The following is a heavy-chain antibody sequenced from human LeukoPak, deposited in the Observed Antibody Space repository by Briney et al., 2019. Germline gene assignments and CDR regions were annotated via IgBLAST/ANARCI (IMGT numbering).Heavy chain of an antibody. CDR2: ISSSGSGGNT. J-gene: IGHJ6*02. CDR1: GVTLSNYA. CDR3: ARVASTSPYYYGMDV. Sequence: GGSLRLSCVASGVTLSNYAMSWARQAPGKGLEWVSGISSSGSGGNTYYADSVKGRFTISRDNSKNTLYLQMNSLRAEDTAVYYCARVASTSPYYYGMDVWGQGTTVTVSS. V-gene: IGHV3-23*01. D-gene: IGHD2-2*01.